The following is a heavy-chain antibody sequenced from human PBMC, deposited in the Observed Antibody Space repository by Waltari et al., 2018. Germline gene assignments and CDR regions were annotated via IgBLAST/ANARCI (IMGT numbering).Heavy chain of an antibody. CDR1: GLAFSDYW. CDR3: AMTGRLGTGLPWD. Sequence: EVQLVESGGGLVQPGGSLRLSCEASGLAFSDYWVSWVRQAPGEGLEWVAKIKQDGSETLYVESVKGRFTISRDNAKNLLYLQMNSLRVEDTAVYFCAMTGRLGTGLPWDWGQGTLVTVSS. J-gene: IGHJ4*02. V-gene: IGHV3-7*01. D-gene: IGHD3-9*01. CDR2: IKQDGSET.